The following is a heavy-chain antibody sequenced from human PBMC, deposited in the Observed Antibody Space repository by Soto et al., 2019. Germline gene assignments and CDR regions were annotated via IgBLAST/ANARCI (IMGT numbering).Heavy chain of an antibody. CDR3: ARESGDNWDYEAY. CDR1: GGSISSYH. V-gene: IGHV4-4*07. D-gene: IGHD1-7*01. J-gene: IGHJ4*02. CDR2: IYTSGNT. Sequence: PSETLSLTCTVSGGSISSYHWSWIRQSAGKGLEWIGRIYTSGNTHYNPSLKSRVTVSIDTSKNQFFLTVNSVTAADSAVYYCARESGDNWDYEAYWRQGSPVTVSS.